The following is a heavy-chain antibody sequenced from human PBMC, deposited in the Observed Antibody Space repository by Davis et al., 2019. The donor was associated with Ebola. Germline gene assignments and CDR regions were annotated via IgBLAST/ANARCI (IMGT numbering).Heavy chain of an antibody. CDR3: ARGNDYGDYPYDY. Sequence: GESLKISCAASGFTVSSNYMSWVRQAPGKGLEWVSVIYSGGSTYYADSVKGRFTISRDNSKNTLYLQMNSLRAEDTAVYYCARGNDYGDYPYDYWGQGTLVTVSS. J-gene: IGHJ4*02. CDR1: GFTVSSNY. D-gene: IGHD4-17*01. CDR2: IYSGGST. V-gene: IGHV3-66*01.